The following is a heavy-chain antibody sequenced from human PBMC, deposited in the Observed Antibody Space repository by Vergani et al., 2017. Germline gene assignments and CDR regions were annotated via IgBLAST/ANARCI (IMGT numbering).Heavy chain of an antibody. V-gene: IGHV3-11*01. CDR1: GFTFSDYY. J-gene: IGHJ4*02. D-gene: IGHD3-9*01. Sequence: QVQLVESGGGLVKPGGSLRLSCAASGFTFSDYYMSWIRQAPGKGLEWVSYISSSASTIYYADSVKGRFTISRDNAKNSLCLQMNSLRAEETAVYYCARGWVSYYDILTGYYNVGYYFDYWGQGTLVTVSS. CDR2: ISSSASTI. CDR3: ARGWVSYYDILTGYYNVGYYFDY.